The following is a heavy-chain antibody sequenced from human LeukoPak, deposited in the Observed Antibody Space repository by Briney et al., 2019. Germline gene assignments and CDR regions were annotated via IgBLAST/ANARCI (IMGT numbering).Heavy chain of an antibody. CDR3: ARDFSWTGDYYYYGMDV. V-gene: IGHV1-24*01. D-gene: IGHD3/OR15-3a*01. CDR2: FDPEDGET. Sequence: GASVKVSCKVSGYTLTELSMHWVRQAPGKGLEWMGGFDPEDGETIYAQKFQGRVTITADKSTSTAYMELSSLRSEDTAVYYCARDFSWTGDYYYYGMDVWGQGTTVTVSS. J-gene: IGHJ6*02. CDR1: GYTLTELS.